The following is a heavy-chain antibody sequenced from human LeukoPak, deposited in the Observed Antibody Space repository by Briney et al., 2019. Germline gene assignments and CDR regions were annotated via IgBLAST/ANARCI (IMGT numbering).Heavy chain of an antibody. CDR1: GGSINSHC. CDR3: ARGLSITMIVRWFDP. V-gene: IGHV4-59*11. J-gene: IGHJ5*02. Sequence: SETLSLTCTVSGGSINSHCWSWIRQPPGKGLEWIGYIYYSGNTNYNPSLKSRVTIAVDSSRNQFSLKLNSVTAADTAVYYCARGLSITMIVRWFDPWGQGTLVTVSS. D-gene: IGHD3-22*01. CDR2: IYYSGNT.